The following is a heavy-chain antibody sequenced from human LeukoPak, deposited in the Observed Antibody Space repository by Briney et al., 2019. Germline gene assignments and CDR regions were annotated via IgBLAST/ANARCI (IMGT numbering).Heavy chain of an antibody. CDR1: GGSISGYY. D-gene: IGHD3-10*01. J-gene: IGHJ6*02. CDR2: IYYLGGT. Sequence: SETPSLTCTVSGGSISGYYWTWIRQPPGKGLEWIGYIYYLGGTNYNPSLKSRVTISLDTSKNQFSLKLSSVTAADTAVYYCARRSYGSASPLRMDVWGQGTTVTVSS. V-gene: IGHV4-59*08. CDR3: ARRSYGSASPLRMDV.